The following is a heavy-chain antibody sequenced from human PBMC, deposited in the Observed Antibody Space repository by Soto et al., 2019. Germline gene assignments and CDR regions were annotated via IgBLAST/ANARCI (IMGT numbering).Heavy chain of an antibody. Sequence: PVGSLRLSCAASGFTFSSYEMNWVRQAPGKGLEWVSYISSSGSTIYYADSVKGRFTISRDNAKNSLYLQMNSLRAEDTAVYYCAREGRDGYNYAFDIWGQGTMVTVSS. J-gene: IGHJ3*02. CDR3: AREGRDGYNYAFDI. CDR2: ISSSGSTI. D-gene: IGHD5-12*01. V-gene: IGHV3-48*03. CDR1: GFTFSSYE.